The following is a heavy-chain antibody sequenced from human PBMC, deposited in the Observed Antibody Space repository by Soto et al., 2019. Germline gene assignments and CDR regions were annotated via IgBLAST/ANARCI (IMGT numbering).Heavy chain of an antibody. CDR3: ARGDSSSALGLYYYGMDV. Sequence: PSETLSLTCTVSGGSISSYYWSWIRQPPGKGLEWIGYIYYSGSTNYNPSLKSRVTISVDTSKNQFSLKLSSVTAADTAVYYCARGDSSSALGLYYYGMDVWGQGTTVTVSS. D-gene: IGHD6-6*01. J-gene: IGHJ6*02. CDR1: GGSISSYY. CDR2: IYYSGST. V-gene: IGHV4-59*01.